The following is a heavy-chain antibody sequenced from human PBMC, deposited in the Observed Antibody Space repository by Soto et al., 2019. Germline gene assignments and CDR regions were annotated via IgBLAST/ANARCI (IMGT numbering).Heavy chain of an antibody. V-gene: IGHV4-31*02. CDR1: VCSISSGGYY. J-gene: IGHJ4*02. CDR3: ARVTYYYGSGNFYVFDY. Sequence: SETLSLTCTFSVCSISSGGYYWTWIHHHPGKGLEWIGYIYYSGSTYYDPSLRSRVTISVDTSKNKFSLKMSSVTAADTAVYSCARVTYYYGSGNFYVFDYWGQGTLVTVYS. D-gene: IGHD3-10*01. CDR2: IYYSGST.